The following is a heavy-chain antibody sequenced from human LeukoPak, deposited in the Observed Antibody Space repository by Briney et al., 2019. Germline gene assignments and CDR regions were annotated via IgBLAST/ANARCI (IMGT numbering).Heavy chain of an antibody. CDR2: IKGDGSYK. CDR1: GFTFSNYW. CDR3: ARDKYGDYGLDY. J-gene: IGHJ4*02. V-gene: IGHV3-7*01. D-gene: IGHD4-17*01. Sequence: GGSLRLSCAASGFTFSNYWMSWVRQAPGKGLEWVANIKGDGSYKYYVDSVKGRFTISRDYARNSLSLQMNSLRAEDTAVYYCARDKYGDYGLDYWGPGTLVTVSS.